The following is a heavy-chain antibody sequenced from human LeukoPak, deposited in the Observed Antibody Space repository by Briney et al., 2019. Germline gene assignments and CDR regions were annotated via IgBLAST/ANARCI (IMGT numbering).Heavy chain of an antibody. J-gene: IGHJ4*02. V-gene: IGHV3-21*01. CDR3: ARGPEGFDY. CDR1: GFTLSTFD. CDR2: ISTSSRYI. Sequence: GGSLRLSCAASGFTLSTFDMNWVRQAPGKGLEWVSSISTSSRYIYYRDSVKGRFTISRDDAKNSLYLQMNSLRAEDTAVYYCARGPEGFDYWGQGTLVTVSS.